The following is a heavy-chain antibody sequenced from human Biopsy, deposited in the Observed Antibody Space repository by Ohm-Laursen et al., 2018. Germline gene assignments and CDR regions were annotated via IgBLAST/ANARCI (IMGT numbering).Heavy chain of an antibody. V-gene: IGHV1-69*13. CDR3: AREEDNSGYDYYGMDV. CDR2: IVPIFATA. CDR1: GGSFSTYT. J-gene: IGHJ6*02. Sequence: SVKVSCKASGGSFSTYTISWVRQAPGQGLEWMGGIVPIFATANYAQKFQGRVTITADESTSTAYMELSSLRSDDTAVYFCAREEDNSGYDYYGMDVWGQGTTVTVSS. D-gene: IGHD3-22*01.